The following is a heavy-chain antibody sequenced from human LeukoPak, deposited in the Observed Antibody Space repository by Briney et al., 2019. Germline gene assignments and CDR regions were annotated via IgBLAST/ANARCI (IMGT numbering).Heavy chain of an antibody. Sequence: SQTLSLTCTVSGGSISSGSYYWRWIRQPAGKGLEWVGRIYTSGSTDYNPSLKSRVTISVDTSKNQFSLKLSSVTAADTAVYYCARGRTTVFDYWGQGTLVTVSS. V-gene: IGHV4-61*02. CDR2: IYTSGST. CDR1: GGSISSGSYY. J-gene: IGHJ4*02. CDR3: ARGRTTVFDY. D-gene: IGHD4-11*01.